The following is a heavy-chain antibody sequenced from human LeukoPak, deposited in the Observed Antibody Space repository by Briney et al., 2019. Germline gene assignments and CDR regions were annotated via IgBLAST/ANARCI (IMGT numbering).Heavy chain of an antibody. CDR1: GGTFSSYA. J-gene: IGHJ6*02. Sequence: ASVKVSCKASGGTFSSYAISWVRQAPGQGLEWMGWISAYNGNTNYAQKLQGRVTMTTDTSTSTAYMELRSLRSDDTAVYYCARDSNITMVRGVILRDYYGMDVWGQGTTVTVSS. CDR2: ISAYNGNT. D-gene: IGHD3-10*01. V-gene: IGHV1-18*01. CDR3: ARDSNITMVRGVILRDYYGMDV.